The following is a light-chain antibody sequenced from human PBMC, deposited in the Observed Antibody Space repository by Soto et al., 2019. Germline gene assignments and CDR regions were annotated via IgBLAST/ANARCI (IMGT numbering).Light chain of an antibody. Sequence: DVQMTQSPSTLSASVGARAPITCRASQGISTSLAWYQQKPGAAPKLLMYTASSLQDGVPSRFSGSGSGTDFTLTISSLQPEDFATYYCQHSKTNSLPITFGQGTRLEIK. CDR3: QHSKTNSLPIT. CDR2: TAS. V-gene: IGKV1-12*01. CDR1: QGISTS. J-gene: IGKJ5*01.